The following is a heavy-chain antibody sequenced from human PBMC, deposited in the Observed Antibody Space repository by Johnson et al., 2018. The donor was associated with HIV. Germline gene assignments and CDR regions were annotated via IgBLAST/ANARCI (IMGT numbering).Heavy chain of an antibody. Sequence: QMQLVESGGGVVQPGRSLRLSCAASGFTFSSYAMHWVRQAPGKGLEWVAVISYDGSHKYYADSVTGRFTISRDNSKNTLYLQMNSLRAEDTAVYFCARGCRDGYTCDVFDVWGQGTRVTVSS. J-gene: IGHJ3*01. V-gene: IGHV3-30*14. D-gene: IGHD5-24*01. CDR3: ARGCRDGYTCDVFDV. CDR1: GFTFSSYA. CDR2: ISYDGSHK.